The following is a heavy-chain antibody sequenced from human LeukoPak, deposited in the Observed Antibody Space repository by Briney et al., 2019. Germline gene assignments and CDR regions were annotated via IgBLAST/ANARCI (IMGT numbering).Heavy chain of an antibody. J-gene: IGHJ4*02. V-gene: IGHV1-2*02. CDR3: ARKPYGSRSYNDY. Sequence: GASVKVSCKASGYTFTGYYMHWVRQAPGQGLEWIGWINPNSGGTNYAQKFQGRVTMTRDTSISTAYMELSRLRPDDTAVYYCARKPYGSRSYNDYWGQGTLVTVSS. CDR2: INPNSGGT. D-gene: IGHD3-10*01. CDR1: GYTFTGYY.